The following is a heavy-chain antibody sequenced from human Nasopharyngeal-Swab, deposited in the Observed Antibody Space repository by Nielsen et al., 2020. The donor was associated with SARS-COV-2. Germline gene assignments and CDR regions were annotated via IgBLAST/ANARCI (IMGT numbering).Heavy chain of an antibody. Sequence: GESLKISCAASGFSFSTYSMNWVRQAPGKGLEWVLSISSSSSYTHYADSVRGRFTISRDNAKNSVYLQMNSLRAEDTAVYYCARMEAPWGQGTLVTVSS. V-gene: IGHV3-21*03. D-gene: IGHD3-3*01. CDR2: ISSSSSYT. CDR3: ARMEAP. CDR1: GFSFSTYS. J-gene: IGHJ5*02.